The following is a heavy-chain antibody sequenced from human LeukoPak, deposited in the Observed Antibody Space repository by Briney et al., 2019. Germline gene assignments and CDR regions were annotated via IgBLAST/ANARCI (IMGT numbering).Heavy chain of an antibody. Sequence: GASVKVSCKASGYTFTDYYMHWVRRAPGQGLEWMGRIIPILGIANYAQKFQGRVTITADKSTSTAYMELSSLRSEDTAVYYCARTAGIAAAGRLGWGQGTLVTVSS. V-gene: IGHV1-69*02. CDR1: GYTFTDYY. J-gene: IGHJ4*02. D-gene: IGHD6-13*01. CDR3: ARTAGIAAAGRLG. CDR2: IIPILGIA.